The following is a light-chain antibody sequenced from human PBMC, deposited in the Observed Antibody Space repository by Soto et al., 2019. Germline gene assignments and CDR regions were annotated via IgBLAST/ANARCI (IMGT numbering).Light chain of an antibody. CDR2: EGN. CDR1: SSDVGSYNL. V-gene: IGLV2-23*01. Sequence: QSALTQPASVSGSPGQSITISCTGTSSDVGSYNLVSWYNQRPGQVPIFIIFEGNKRPSGFFIFFSPSKFANTASLTFSGFQAEDEADYYCCSYAGISTVYAFGTGTKVTVL. J-gene: IGLJ1*01. CDR3: CSYAGISTVYA.